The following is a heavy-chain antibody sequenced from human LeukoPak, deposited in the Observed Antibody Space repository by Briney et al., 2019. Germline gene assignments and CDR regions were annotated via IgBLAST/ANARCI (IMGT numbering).Heavy chain of an antibody. J-gene: IGHJ4*02. CDR2: IIPLFGTA. CDR3: ARGGIAAAGTFDY. V-gene: IGHV1-69*05. Sequence: SVKVSCKASGGTFSRYAISWVRQAPGHGLEWMGGIIPLFGTANYAQKFQGRVTITTDESTSTAYMELSSLRSEDTAVYYCARGGIAAAGTFDYWGQGTLVTVSS. CDR1: GGTFSRYA. D-gene: IGHD6-13*01.